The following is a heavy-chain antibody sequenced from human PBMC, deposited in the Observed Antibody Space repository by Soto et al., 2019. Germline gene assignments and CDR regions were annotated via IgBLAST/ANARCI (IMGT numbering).Heavy chain of an antibody. Sequence: GDSLKISCKGSGYKFATYWIAWVRQMPGRGLEWMGIIYPGKSKTIYSPSFQGQVTISADKSISTAYLQWSSMKASDTAMYDCARQPSPYAGDIWGQGTMVTVSS. V-gene: IGHV5-51*01. D-gene: IGHD4-17*01. CDR1: GYKFATYW. CDR2: IYPGKSKT. CDR3: ARQPSPYAGDI. J-gene: IGHJ3*02.